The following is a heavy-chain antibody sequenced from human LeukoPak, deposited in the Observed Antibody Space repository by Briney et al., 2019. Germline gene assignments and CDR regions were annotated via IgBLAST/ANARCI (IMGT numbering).Heavy chain of an antibody. CDR1: GCDFTNYC. V-gene: IGHV5-51*03. J-gene: IGHJ4*02. CDR3: ASATGIALRPPY. Sequence: PGGALQISCKVAGCDFTNYCIAWGRRMPGKGGVWRGRIYPGDAETRYSPSFQGQVTISVDHSITTAYLQWSRLKASDTAMYYCASATGIALRPPYWGQGPLVTVSS. D-gene: IGHD6-6*01. CDR2: IYPGDAET.